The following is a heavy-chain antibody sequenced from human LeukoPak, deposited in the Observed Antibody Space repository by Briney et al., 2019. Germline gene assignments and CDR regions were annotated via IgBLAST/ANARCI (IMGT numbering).Heavy chain of an antibody. CDR3: AREVVPGAMYFDY. V-gene: IGHV4-4*07. Sequence: SETLSLTCNVYGGSISGYYWNWIRQPAGKGLEWMGRIYSRGNSNYNPSLKRRVTMSVDTSKSQFSLKLNSVTAADTAVYYCAREVVPGAMYFDYCGQGTLATVSS. D-gene: IGHD2-2*01. CDR1: GGSISGYY. CDR2: IYSRGNS. J-gene: IGHJ4*01.